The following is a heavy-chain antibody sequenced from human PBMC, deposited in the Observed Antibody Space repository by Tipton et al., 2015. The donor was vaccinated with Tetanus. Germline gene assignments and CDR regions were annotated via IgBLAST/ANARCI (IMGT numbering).Heavy chain of an antibody. V-gene: IGHV4-31*03. CDR2: IYYSGST. CDR1: GGSISSGGYY. CDR3: ARDQARGARGWNYFDY. Sequence: GLVKPSQTLSLTCTVSGGSISSGGYYWSWIRQHPGKGLEWVGDIYYSGSTYYNPSLNGRVTISVDTSKNQFSLKLNSVTAADTAVYYCARDQARGARGWNYFDYWGQGTLVTVSS. D-gene: IGHD1-26*01. J-gene: IGHJ4*02.